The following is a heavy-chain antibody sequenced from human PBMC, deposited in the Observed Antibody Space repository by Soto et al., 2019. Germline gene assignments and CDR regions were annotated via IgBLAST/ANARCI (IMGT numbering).Heavy chain of an antibody. V-gene: IGHV5-51*01. CDR1: GYTFTDYW. CDR2: IYPGDSDT. J-gene: IGHJ6*02. CDR3: ARHLSKFRSYYYALDG. Sequence: GDSLKISFKGSGYTFTDYWIGWVRQLPGKGLEGMGIIYPGDSDTRYSPSFQGHVTITVDKSSSTAYLQWHTLKASATAMYDCARHLSKFRSYYYALDGWGQGTTGTVSS. D-gene: IGHD2-21*01.